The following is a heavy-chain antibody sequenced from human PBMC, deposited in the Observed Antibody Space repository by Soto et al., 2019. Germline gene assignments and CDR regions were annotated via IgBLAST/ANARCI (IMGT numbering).Heavy chain of an antibody. CDR2: INPNSGCT. J-gene: IGHJ6*03. CDR1: GYTFTGYY. CDR3: ARSWKHLGETGDYSCYMDV. V-gene: IGHV1-2*04. Sequence: QVQLVQSGAEVKKPGASVKVSCKASGYTFTGYYMHWVRQAPGQGLEWMGWINPNSGCTNNAQKFQGWVTMTRDTSISTAYMELSRLRSDDTTVYYCARSWKHLGETGDYSCYMDVWGKGTTVTVSS. D-gene: IGHD3-16*01.